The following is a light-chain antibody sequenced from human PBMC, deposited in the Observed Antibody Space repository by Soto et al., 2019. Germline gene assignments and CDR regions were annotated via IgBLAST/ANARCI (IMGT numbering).Light chain of an antibody. V-gene: IGLV2-14*01. CDR2: DVS. CDR3: SSYTTSTTLGV. CDR1: SSDVGTYIH. J-gene: IGLJ1*01. Sequence: QSVLTQPASVSGSPGQSITISCTGTSSDVGTYIHVSWYQQHPGKAPKLMIYDVSNRPSGVSNRFSGSKSGNTASLTISGLQAEDEADYYCSSYTTSTTLGVFGTGTKVTVL.